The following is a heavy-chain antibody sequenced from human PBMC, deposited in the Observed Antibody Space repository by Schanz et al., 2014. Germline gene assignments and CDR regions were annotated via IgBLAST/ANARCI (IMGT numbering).Heavy chain of an antibody. Sequence: VQLVESGGGVVRPGRSLRLSCATSGFTFSRFGMHWVRQAPGKGPEWVALVWSDGNTKYYVDSVKGRFTISRDNSMNTLHLQMDGLRVEDTAVYYCARDAVALVPEYFMDVWGKGTPVTDSS. CDR2: VWSDGNTK. V-gene: IGHV3-33*01. J-gene: IGHJ6*03. CDR3: ARDAVALVPEYFMDV. D-gene: IGHD2-15*01. CDR1: GFTFSRFG.